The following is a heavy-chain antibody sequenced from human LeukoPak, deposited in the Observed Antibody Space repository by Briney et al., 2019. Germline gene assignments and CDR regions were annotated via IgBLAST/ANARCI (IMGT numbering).Heavy chain of an antibody. J-gene: IGHJ2*01. CDR3: VREVSQGAAVGKYNWYFDL. Sequence: GGSLRLSCAASGFTFSSSDLHWVRQVTGKSLEWVSAIGAGGDTYYPDSVKGRFTISRENAKNSLYLQMNSLRAGDTAVYYRVREVSQGAAVGKYNWYFDLWGRGTLVTVSS. CDR2: IGAGGDT. CDR1: GFTFSSSD. V-gene: IGHV3-13*01. D-gene: IGHD6-13*01.